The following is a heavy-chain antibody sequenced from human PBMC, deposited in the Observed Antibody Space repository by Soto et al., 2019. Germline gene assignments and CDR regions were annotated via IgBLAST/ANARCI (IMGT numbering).Heavy chain of an antibody. V-gene: IGHV3-33*01. J-gene: IGHJ5*02. CDR2: IWYDGSNK. D-gene: IGHD3-10*01. CDR3: AREGTYGSYNWFDP. CDR1: GFTFSSYG. Sequence: GGSLRLSCAASGFTFSSYGMHWVRQAPGKGLEWVAVIWYDGSNKYYADSVKGRFTISRDNSKNTLYLQMNSLRAEDTAVYYCAREGTYGSYNWFDPWGQGTLVTVSS.